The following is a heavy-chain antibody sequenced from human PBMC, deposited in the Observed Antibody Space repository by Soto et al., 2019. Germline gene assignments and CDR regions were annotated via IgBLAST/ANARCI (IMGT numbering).Heavy chain of an antibody. V-gene: IGHV1-69*13. J-gene: IGHJ4*02. Sequence: GASVKVSCKASGGTFSSYAISWVRQAPGQGLEWMGGIIPIFGTANYAQKFQGRVTITADESTSTAYMELSSLRSEDTAVYYCASVGGFNYDFWSGFDYWGQGTLVTVSS. CDR3: ASVGGFNYDFWSGFDY. D-gene: IGHD3-3*01. CDR2: IIPIFGTA. CDR1: GGTFSSYA.